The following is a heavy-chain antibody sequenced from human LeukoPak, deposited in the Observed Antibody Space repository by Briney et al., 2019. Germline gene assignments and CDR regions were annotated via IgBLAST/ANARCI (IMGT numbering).Heavy chain of an antibody. CDR1: GYSFTSYW. CDR3: ATWYSSSYRPFDY. CDR2: IYPGDSDT. D-gene: IGHD6-13*01. J-gene: IGHJ4*02. V-gene: IGHV5-51*01. Sequence: PGESLKISCKGSGYSFTSYWIGWVRQMPGKGLEWMGIIYPGDSDTRYSPSFQGQVTISADKSISTAYLQWSSLKASDTAMYYCATWYSSSYRPFDYWGQGTLVTVSS.